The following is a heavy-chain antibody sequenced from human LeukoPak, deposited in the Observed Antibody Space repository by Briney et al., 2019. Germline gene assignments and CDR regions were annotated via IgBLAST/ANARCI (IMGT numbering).Heavy chain of an antibody. CDR1: GFTFSSYA. CDR3: AKLHLLGYCSGGSCHPKAAWFDP. D-gene: IGHD2-15*01. CDR2: ISGSGGST. Sequence: GESLTLSCAASGFTFSSYAMSWVRQAPGKGLEWVSAISGSGGSTYYADSVKGRFTISRDNSKNTLYLQMNSLRAEDTAVYYCAKLHLLGYCSGGSCHPKAAWFDPWGRGTLVTVSS. V-gene: IGHV3-23*01. J-gene: IGHJ5*02.